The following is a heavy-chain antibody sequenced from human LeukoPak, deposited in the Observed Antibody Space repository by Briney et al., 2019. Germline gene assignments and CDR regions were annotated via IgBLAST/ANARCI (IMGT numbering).Heavy chain of an antibody. CDR2: ISYDGNNK. CDR1: GFTFSSYA. J-gene: IGHJ4*02. V-gene: IGHV3-30*04. CDR3: ARSRIEVAGTGGFDY. Sequence: PGGSLRLSCAASGFTFSSYAMHWVRQAPGKGLEWVAFISYDGNNKLYADSVKGRFTISRDNSKNTLYLQMNSLRVDDTAVYYCARSRIEVAGTGGFDYWGQGTLVTVSS. D-gene: IGHD6-19*01.